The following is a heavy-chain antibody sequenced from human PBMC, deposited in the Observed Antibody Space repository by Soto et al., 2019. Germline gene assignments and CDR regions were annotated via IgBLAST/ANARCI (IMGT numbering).Heavy chain of an antibody. J-gene: IGHJ5*02. CDR3: AHIRKYDFWSGGNWFDP. D-gene: IGHD3-3*01. CDR1: GFSLSTSGVG. CDR2: IYWDDDK. Sequence: QITLKESGATLVKPTQTLTLTCTFSGFSLSTSGVGVGWIRQPPGKALEWLALIYWDDDKRYSPSLKSRLTITKDTSKNQVVLTMTNMDPVDTATYYCAHIRKYDFWSGGNWFDPWGQGTLVTVSS. V-gene: IGHV2-5*02.